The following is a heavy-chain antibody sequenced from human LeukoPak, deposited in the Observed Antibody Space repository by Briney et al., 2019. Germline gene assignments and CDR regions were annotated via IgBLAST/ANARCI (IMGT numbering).Heavy chain of an antibody. Sequence: WASVTVSCKASGGTFSSYAISWVRQAPGQGLEWMGGIIPIFGTANYAQKFQGRVTITADESTSTAYMELSSLRSEDTAVYYCARGIVVVPAATHTLYYYYYMDVWGKGTAVTISS. V-gene: IGHV1-69*13. D-gene: IGHD2-2*01. CDR3: ARGIVVVPAATHTLYYYYYMDV. CDR1: GGTFSSYA. J-gene: IGHJ6*03. CDR2: IIPIFGTA.